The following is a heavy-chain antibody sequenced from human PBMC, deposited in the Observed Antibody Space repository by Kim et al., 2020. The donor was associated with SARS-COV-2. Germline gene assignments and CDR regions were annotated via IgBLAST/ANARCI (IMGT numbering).Heavy chain of an antibody. D-gene: IGHD5-18*01. CDR2: IYSGGST. V-gene: IGHV3-53*01. J-gene: IGHJ4*02. CDR3: ARGFSYSYGN. CDR1: GFTVSSNY. Sequence: LSLTCAASGFTVSSNYMSWVRQAPGKGLEWVSVIYSGGSTYYADSVKGRFTISRDNSKNTLYLQMNSLRAEDTAVYYCARGFSYSYGNWGQGTLVTVSS.